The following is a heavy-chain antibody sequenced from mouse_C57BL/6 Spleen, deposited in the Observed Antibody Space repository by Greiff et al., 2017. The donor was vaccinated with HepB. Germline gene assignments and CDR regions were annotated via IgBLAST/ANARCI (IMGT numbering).Heavy chain of an antibody. CDR2: ISGGGGNT. J-gene: IGHJ2*01. CDR1: GFTFSSYT. V-gene: IGHV5-9*01. D-gene: IGHD2-4*01. CDR3: ARLGIYYDYDYFDY. Sequence: EVKLMESGGGLVKPGGSLKLSCAASGFTFSSYTMSWVRQTPEKRLEWVATISGGGGNTYYPDSVKGRFTISRDNAKNTLYLQMSSLRSEDTALYYCARLGIYYDYDYFDYWGQGTTLTVSS.